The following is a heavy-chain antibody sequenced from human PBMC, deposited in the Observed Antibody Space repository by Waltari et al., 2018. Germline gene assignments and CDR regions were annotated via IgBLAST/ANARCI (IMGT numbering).Heavy chain of an antibody. CDR3: AKLIVGATSFDY. CDR1: GFTFSSHA. Sequence: QVQLVESGGGVVQHGRSLRLSCAASGFTFSSHAMHGVRQAPGKGRGWVAVISADGSNKEYADSVKGRFTISRDNSKSPLYLQMNGLRAEDTAVYYCAKLIVGATSFDYWGQGTLVTVSS. J-gene: IGHJ4*02. D-gene: IGHD1-26*01. CDR2: ISADGSNK. V-gene: IGHV3-30*18.